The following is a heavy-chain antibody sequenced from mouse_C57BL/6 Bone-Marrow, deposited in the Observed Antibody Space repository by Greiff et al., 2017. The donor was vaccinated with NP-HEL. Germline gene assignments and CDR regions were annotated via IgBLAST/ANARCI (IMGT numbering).Heavy chain of an antibody. D-gene: IGHD2-3*01. V-gene: IGHV1-64*01. CDR1: GYTFTSYW. CDR2: IHPNSGST. CDR3: ARGKVYDGRYDWFAY. Sequence: QVQLQQPGAELVKPGASVKLSCKASGYTFTSYWMHWVKQRPGQGLEWIGMIHPNSGSTNYNEKFKSKATLTVDKSSSTAYMQLSSLTSEDSAVYYCARGKVYDGRYDWFAYWGQGTLVTVSA. J-gene: IGHJ3*01.